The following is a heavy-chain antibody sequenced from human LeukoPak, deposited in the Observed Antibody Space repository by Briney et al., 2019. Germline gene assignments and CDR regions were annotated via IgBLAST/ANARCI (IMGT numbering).Heavy chain of an antibody. Sequence: SQTLSLTCTVSGGSISSGSYYWNWIRQPAGKGLEWIGRIYTSGSTNYNPSLKSRVTISVDTSKNQFSLKLCSVTAADTAVYYCARDVRNCSSTSCSYYFDYWGQGTLVTVSS. D-gene: IGHD2-2*01. J-gene: IGHJ4*02. CDR1: GGSISSGSYY. CDR2: IYTSGST. CDR3: ARDVRNCSSTSCSYYFDY. V-gene: IGHV4-61*02.